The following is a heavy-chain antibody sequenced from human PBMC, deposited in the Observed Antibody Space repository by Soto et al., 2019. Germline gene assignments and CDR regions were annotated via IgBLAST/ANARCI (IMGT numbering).Heavy chain of an antibody. D-gene: IGHD1-26*01. Sequence: QVQLVQSGAEVKKPGASVKVSCKVSGYTLTEFSMHWVRQAPGKGLEWMGGFDPEDGETIYAQKFQCRVTMTEDTSTDTAYMELSSLRSEATAVYYCATRVGAMREEPPRDDAFDIWGQGTMVTVSS. J-gene: IGHJ3*02. V-gene: IGHV1-24*01. CDR1: GYTLTEFS. CDR2: FDPEDGET. CDR3: ATRVGAMREEPPRDDAFDI.